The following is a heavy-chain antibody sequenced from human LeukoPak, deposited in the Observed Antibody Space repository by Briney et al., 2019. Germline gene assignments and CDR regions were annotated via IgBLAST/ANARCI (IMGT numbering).Heavy chain of an antibody. Sequence: ASVKVSCKASGYTFTGFFIHWVRQAPGQGLEWMGWINPNSGGTNYAQKFQGRVTMTRDTSISTAYMELSRLRSDDTAVYYCAREYSSSSAVDYWGQGTLVTVSS. J-gene: IGHJ4*02. CDR3: AREYSSSSAVDY. V-gene: IGHV1-2*02. CDR2: INPNSGGT. CDR1: GYTFTGFF. D-gene: IGHD6-6*01.